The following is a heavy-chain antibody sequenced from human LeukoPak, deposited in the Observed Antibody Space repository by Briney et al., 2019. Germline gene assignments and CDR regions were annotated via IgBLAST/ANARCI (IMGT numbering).Heavy chain of an antibody. J-gene: IGHJ4*02. Sequence: GRSLRLSCAASGFSFSNYGMHWVRQAPGKGLEWVALIWYDGSNKYYADSVKGRFTISRDNSKNTLYLQMNSLRAEDTAMYYCAIEGLYDSSGYKDYWGQGTLVTVSS. CDR1: GFSFSNYG. D-gene: IGHD3-22*01. CDR2: IWYDGSNK. V-gene: IGHV3-33*01. CDR3: AIEGLYDSSGYKDY.